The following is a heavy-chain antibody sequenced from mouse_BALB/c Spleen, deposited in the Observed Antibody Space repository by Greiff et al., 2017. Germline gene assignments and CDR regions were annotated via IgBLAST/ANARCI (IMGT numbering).Heavy chain of an antibody. D-gene: IGHD1-1*01. V-gene: IGHV2-6-4*01. J-gene: IGHJ3*01. CDR2: IWGGGST. Sequence: LQESGPGLVAPSQSLSITCTVSGFSLSRYSVHWVRQPPGKGLEWLGMIWGGGSTDYNSALKSRLSISKDNSKSQVFLKMNSLQTDDTAMYYCARKRDEATTDAMPFAYWGQGTLVTVSA. CDR3: ARKRDEATTDAMPFAY. CDR1: GFSLSRYS.